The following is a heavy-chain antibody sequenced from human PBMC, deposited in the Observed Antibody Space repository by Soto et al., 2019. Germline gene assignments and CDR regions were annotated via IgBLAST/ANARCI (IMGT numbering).Heavy chain of an antibody. Sequence: TLSLTCTVSGGSISSSSYYWGWIRQPPGKGLEWIGSIYYSGSTYYNPSLKSRVTISVDTSKNQFSLKLSSVTAADTAVYYCARTYCGGDCYGTWFDPWGQGTLVTVSS. CDR1: GGSISSSSYY. CDR2: IYYSGST. CDR3: ARTYCGGDCYGTWFDP. V-gene: IGHV4-39*01. D-gene: IGHD2-21*02. J-gene: IGHJ5*02.